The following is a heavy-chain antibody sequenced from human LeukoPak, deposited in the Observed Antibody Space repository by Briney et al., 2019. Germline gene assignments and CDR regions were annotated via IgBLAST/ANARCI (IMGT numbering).Heavy chain of an antibody. Sequence: SETLSLTCIVSGGSISSSIYYWAWVRQPPGKGLEWIGTVFYNGATQYSPSLRSRVTISIDTSTNQFSLKLTSVTAADTALYYCARDCNYYGGYGMDVWGQGTTVTVSS. CDR3: ARDCNYYGGYGMDV. D-gene: IGHD3-10*01. V-gene: IGHV4-39*07. CDR1: GGSISSSIYY. CDR2: VFYNGAT. J-gene: IGHJ6*02.